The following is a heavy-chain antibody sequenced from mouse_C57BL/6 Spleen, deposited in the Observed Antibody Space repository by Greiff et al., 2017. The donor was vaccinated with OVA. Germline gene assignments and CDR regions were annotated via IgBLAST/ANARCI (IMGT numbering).Heavy chain of an antibody. J-gene: IGHJ3*01. V-gene: IGHV1-82*01. Sequence: VQLQQSGPELVKPGASVKISCKASGYAFSSSWMNWVKQRPGKGLEWIGRLYPGDGDTNYNGKFKGKATLTADKSSSTAYMQLSSLTSEDSAVYFCARKPQQGRFAYWGQGTLVTVSA. CDR2: LYPGDGDT. CDR3: ARKPQQGRFAY. CDR1: GYAFSSSW.